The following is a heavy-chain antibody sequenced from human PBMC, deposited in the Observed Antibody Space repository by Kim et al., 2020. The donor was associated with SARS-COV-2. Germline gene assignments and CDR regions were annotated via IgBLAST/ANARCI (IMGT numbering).Heavy chain of an antibody. V-gene: IGHV1-46*01. D-gene: IGHD1-1*01. CDR1: GFPFTSHY. J-gene: IGHJ5*02. Sequence: ASVKVSCKASGFPFTSHYAHWVRQAPGQGLEGMALINPSGTSAAYAQRFQGRVTVTRDTSTNTDYMELSSLRSDDTAVYFCARDNSMDDLSWWFDPWGQGALVTVSS. CDR3: ARDNSMDDLSWWFDP. CDR2: INPSGTSA.